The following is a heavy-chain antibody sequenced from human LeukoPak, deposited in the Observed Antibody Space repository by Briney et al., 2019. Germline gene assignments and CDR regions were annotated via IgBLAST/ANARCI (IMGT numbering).Heavy chain of an antibody. J-gene: IGHJ5*02. CDR3: ARDQDIGSSWSGFDNWFDP. CDR1: GYTFTSYG. V-gene: IGHV1-18*01. CDR2: ISAYNGNT. D-gene: IGHD6-13*01. Sequence: GASVKVSCKASGYTFTSYGISWVRQAPGQGLEWMGWISAYNGNTNYAQKLQGRVNMTTDTSTSTAYMELRSLRSDDTAVYYCARDQDIGSSWSGFDNWFDPWGQGTLVTVSS.